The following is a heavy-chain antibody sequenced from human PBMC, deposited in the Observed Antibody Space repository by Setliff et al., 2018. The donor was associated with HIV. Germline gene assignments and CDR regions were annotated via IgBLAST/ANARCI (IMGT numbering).Heavy chain of an antibody. Sequence: GGSLRLSCAASGFTFSSYWMSWVRQAPGKGLEWVANIKRDGSEKYHVDSVKGRFTISRDNAKNSLYLQMNSLRAEDTAVYYCVRDGPPRAAFDVWGRGTMVTVSS. D-gene: IGHD3-10*01. CDR1: GFTFSSYW. J-gene: IGHJ3*01. CDR2: IKRDGSEK. CDR3: VRDGPPRAAFDV. V-gene: IGHV3-7*03.